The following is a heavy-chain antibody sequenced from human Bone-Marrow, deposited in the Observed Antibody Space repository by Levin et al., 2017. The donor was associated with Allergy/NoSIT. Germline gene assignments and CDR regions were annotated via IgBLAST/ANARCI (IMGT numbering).Heavy chain of an antibody. CDR2: ISSSGSDM. Sequence: SCAASGFTLSDYYMSWIRQAPGKGLEWVSSISSSGSDMYYVDSVKGRFTISRDNAKNSLTLQMNSLRAEDTAVYYCARGIIGDVRVAHKEAFDIWGQGTMVSVSS. CDR1: GFTLSDYY. V-gene: IGHV3-11*04. CDR3: ARGIIGDVRVAHKEAFDI. D-gene: IGHD2-8*02. J-gene: IGHJ3*02.